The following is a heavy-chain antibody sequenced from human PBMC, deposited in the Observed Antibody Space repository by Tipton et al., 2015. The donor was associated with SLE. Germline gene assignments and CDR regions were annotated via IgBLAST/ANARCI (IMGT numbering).Heavy chain of an antibody. J-gene: IGHJ5*02. D-gene: IGHD3-3*01. Sequence: GSLRLSCAASGFTFSSYAMSWVRQAPGKGLEWVSAISGSDGSTYYADSVKGRFTISRYNSKNTLYLQMNSLRAEDTAVYYCAKTPSKFWSGYRWFDPWGQGTRVTVSS. CDR1: GFTFSSYA. CDR2: ISGSDGST. CDR3: AKTPSKFWSGYRWFDP. V-gene: IGHV3-23*01.